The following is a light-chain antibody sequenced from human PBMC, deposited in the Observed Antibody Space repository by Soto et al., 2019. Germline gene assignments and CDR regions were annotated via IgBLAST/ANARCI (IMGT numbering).Light chain of an antibody. CDR2: EVT. V-gene: IGLV2-8*01. CDR1: SSDVGGYNY. J-gene: IGLJ2*01. Sequence: QSALTQPPSASGAPGQTVTISCTGTSSDVGGYNYVYWFQQNPGKAPQLMIYEVTKRPSGVPHRFSGSKSGNTASLTASGLQAEDEADYCLASYGSPYVVFGGGTKLTVL. CDR3: ASYGSPYVV.